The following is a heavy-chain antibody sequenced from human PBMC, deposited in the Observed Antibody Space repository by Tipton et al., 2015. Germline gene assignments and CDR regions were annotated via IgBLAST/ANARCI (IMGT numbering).Heavy chain of an antibody. D-gene: IGHD2-15*01. CDR1: GYNFSKFW. CDR2: IYPDDSDT. J-gene: IGHJ4*02. V-gene: IGHV5-51*01. Sequence: QLVQSGAEEKKPGESLKISCKTSGYNFSKFWIAWVRQMPGKGLEWMGIIYPDDSDTRYSPSFQGQVTISADNTISTAYLQWHSLKASDTAFYYCARHAKDYCSGGTCYFDYWGRGTLVTVSS. CDR3: ARHAKDYCSGGTCYFDY.